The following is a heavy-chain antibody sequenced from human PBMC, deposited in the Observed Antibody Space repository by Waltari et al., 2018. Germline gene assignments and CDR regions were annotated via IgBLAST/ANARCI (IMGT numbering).Heavy chain of an antibody. CDR3: SDPPSDF. D-gene: IGHD2-21*01. V-gene: IGHV3-7*03. CDR1: GFTFSKYW. CDR2: IKEDGSET. Sequence: EVQLVESGGGLVQPGGSLRLVCTTSGFTFSKYWMSWVRQAPGKGLEWLASIKEDGSETNYVESVKGRFTISRDNAKNSLYLQMSSLRAEDTAVYYCSDPPSDFWGQGAVVTVSS. J-gene: IGHJ4*02.